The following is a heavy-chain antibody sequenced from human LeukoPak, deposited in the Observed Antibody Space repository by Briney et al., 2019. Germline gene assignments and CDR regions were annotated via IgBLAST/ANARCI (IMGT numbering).Heavy chain of an antibody. Sequence: PGGSLRLSCAASGFTFSTYSMNWVRQAPGKGLEWVSSISSSSTYIYYADSVKGRFTISRDNAKNSLYLQMNSLRAEDTAVYYCAELGITMIGGVWGKGTTVTISS. CDR2: ISSSSTYI. CDR3: AELGITMIGGV. J-gene: IGHJ6*04. D-gene: IGHD3-10*02. V-gene: IGHV3-21*01. CDR1: GFTFSTYS.